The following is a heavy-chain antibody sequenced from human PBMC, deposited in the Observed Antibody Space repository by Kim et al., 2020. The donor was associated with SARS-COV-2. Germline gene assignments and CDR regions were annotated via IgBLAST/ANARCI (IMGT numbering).Heavy chain of an antibody. CDR2: IYYSGST. Sequence: SETLSLTCTVSGGSISSTSHYWGWIRQPPGKGLEWIVSIYYSGSTYYNPSLKSRVTISVDTSKNQFSLKLTSVTAADTALYYCASQRGGSYSVDYWGQGTLVTVSS. J-gene: IGHJ4*02. D-gene: IGHD1-26*01. V-gene: IGHV4-39*01. CDR1: GGSISSTSHY. CDR3: ASQRGGSYSVDY.